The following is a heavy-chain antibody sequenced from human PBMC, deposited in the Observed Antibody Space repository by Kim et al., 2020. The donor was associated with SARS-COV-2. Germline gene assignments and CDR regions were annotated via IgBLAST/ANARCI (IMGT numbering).Heavy chain of an antibody. CDR2: INWNGGIT. V-gene: IGHV3-20*01. D-gene: IGHD6-13*01. CDR3: ARATVGAAAGLFEH. J-gene: IGHJ1*01. Sequence: GGSLRLSCAASGFTFDDYGMSWVRQAPGKRLEWVSSINWNGGITTYADSVKGRITISRHNAKMSLYLQMTSLRVVDTALYHCARATVGAAAGLFEHWGQG. CDR1: GFTFDDYG.